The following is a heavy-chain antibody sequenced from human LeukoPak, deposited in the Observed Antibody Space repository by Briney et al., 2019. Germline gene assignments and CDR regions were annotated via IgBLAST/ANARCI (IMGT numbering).Heavy chain of an antibody. V-gene: IGHV3-23*01. CDR2: ISGSGGST. Sequence: PGGSLRLSCAASGFXFSSYAISWVRQAPGKGREWVSPISGSGGSTYYADSVKGRFTISRDNSKNTLYLQMNSLRAEDTAVYYCAKTTRITIFGVVSSHYFDYWGQGTLVTVSS. CDR3: AKTTRITIFGVVSSHYFDY. J-gene: IGHJ4*02. CDR1: GFXFSSYA. D-gene: IGHD3-3*01.